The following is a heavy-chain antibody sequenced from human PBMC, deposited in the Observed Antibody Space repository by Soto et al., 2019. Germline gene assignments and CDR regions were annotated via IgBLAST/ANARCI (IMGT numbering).Heavy chain of an antibody. V-gene: IGHV3-23*01. Sequence: GGSLRLSCAASGFTFSSYWMYLVRQAPGKGLEWVADISGSGGSTYYADSVKGRFTISRGNSKNTLYLQMNSLRAEDTAVYYCAKDPGIAAAGTPYYFDYWGQGTLVTVSS. CDR3: AKDPGIAAAGTPYYFDY. J-gene: IGHJ4*02. D-gene: IGHD6-13*01. CDR1: GFTFSSYW. CDR2: ISGSGGST.